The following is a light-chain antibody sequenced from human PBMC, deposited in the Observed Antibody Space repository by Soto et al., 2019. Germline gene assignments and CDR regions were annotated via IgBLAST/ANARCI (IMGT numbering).Light chain of an antibody. CDR3: QQYGSSPV. J-gene: IGKJ1*01. CDR2: GAS. V-gene: IGKV3-20*01. CDR1: QSVSSSY. Sequence: EIVLTQSPGTLSLSPGERATLSCRASQSVSSSYLAWYQQKPGQAPRLLIYGASSRATGIPDRFSGSGSGTDFTRTISRLEPEDFAVYYCQQYGSSPVFGQGTKVEIK.